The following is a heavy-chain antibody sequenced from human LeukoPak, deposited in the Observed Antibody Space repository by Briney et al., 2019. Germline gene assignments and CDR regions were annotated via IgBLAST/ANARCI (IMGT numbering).Heavy chain of an antibody. J-gene: IGHJ4*02. Sequence: DSVKGRFTISRDNAKNSLYLQMSSLRAEDTAVYYCAGDYASDYWGQGTLVTVSS. D-gene: IGHD3-10*01. V-gene: IGHV3-7*01. CDR3: AGDYASDY.